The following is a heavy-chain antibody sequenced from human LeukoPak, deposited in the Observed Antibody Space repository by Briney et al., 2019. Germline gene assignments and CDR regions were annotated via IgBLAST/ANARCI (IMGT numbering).Heavy chain of an antibody. CDR1: GYRFGSYW. Sequence: LGGSLKISCKGSGYRFGSYWIAWVRQMPGKGLEWMGIIYPGDSDTRYSPSFQGQVTISVDKSISTAYLQWSSLKASDTAMYYCARGDDSSGYYYPNFDYWGQGTLVTVSS. V-gene: IGHV5-51*01. D-gene: IGHD3-22*01. CDR3: ARGDDSSGYYYPNFDY. CDR2: IYPGDSDT. J-gene: IGHJ4*02.